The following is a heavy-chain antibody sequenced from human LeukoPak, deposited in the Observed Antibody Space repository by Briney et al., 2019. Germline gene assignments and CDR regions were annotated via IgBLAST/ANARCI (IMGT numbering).Heavy chain of an antibody. Sequence: PGGSLRLSYAASGFTFSNYAMHWVRQAPGKGLEWVAVISYDGSNKYYADSVKGRFTISRDSSKNTLYLQMNSLRPEDTAVYYCARVGRLYSSGWYQLDYWGQGTLVTVSS. V-gene: IGHV3-30-3*01. J-gene: IGHJ4*02. CDR3: ARVGRLYSSGWYQLDY. D-gene: IGHD6-19*01. CDR1: GFTFSNYA. CDR2: ISYDGSNK.